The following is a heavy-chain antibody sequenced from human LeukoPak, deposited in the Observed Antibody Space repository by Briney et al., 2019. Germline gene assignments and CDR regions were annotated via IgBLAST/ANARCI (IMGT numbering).Heavy chain of an antibody. D-gene: IGHD2-8*01. CDR3: ARGRDCTTGVCYPYFDF. J-gene: IGHJ4*02. CDR2: ISSIGGST. CDR1: GIPFSSYA. Sequence: GGSLRLSCAASGIPFSSYAMHWVRQAPGKGLEYVSVISSIGGSTYYANSVKGRFTISRDNSKNTLYLQMGSLRAEDMAVYYCARGRDCTTGVCYPYFDFWGQGTLVTVSS. V-gene: IGHV3-64*01.